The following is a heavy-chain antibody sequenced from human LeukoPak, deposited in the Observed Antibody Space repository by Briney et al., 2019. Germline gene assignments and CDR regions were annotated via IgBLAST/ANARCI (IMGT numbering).Heavy chain of an antibody. Sequence: ASVKVSCKASGYTFTSYGISWVRQAPGQALEWMGWISAYNGNTNYAQKLQARDTMTTDTSTSTTYIELRSLRSDDTAVYYCARDPGAYDSNGYYYGEGFDYWGQGTLVTVSS. J-gene: IGHJ4*02. CDR1: GYTFTSYG. V-gene: IGHV1-18*01. CDR3: ARDPGAYDSNGYYYGEGFDY. D-gene: IGHD3-22*01. CDR2: ISAYNGNT.